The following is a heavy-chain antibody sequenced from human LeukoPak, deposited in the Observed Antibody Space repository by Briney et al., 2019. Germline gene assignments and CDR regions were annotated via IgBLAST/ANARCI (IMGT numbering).Heavy chain of an antibody. CDR2: ISNSGST. CDR1: GGSLSSHY. CDR3: GRDALVGYFSYYYMDV. V-gene: IGHV4-59*11. D-gene: IGHD2-15*01. J-gene: IGHJ6*03. Sequence: PSETLSVTCTVSGGSLSSHYWTWLRQSPVRGLEGIGDISNSGSTSYNPSLKSRVTISIDTSKNQFSLKLSSVTAADTAVYYCGRDALVGYFSYYYMDVWGKGTTVTVSS.